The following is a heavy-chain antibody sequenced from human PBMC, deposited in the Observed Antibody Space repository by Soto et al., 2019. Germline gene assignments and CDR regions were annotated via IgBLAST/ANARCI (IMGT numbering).Heavy chain of an antibody. V-gene: IGHV1-69*12. CDR1: GGTFSSYA. Sequence: QVQLVQSGAEVKKPGSSVKVSCKASGGTFSSYAISWVRQAPGQGLEWMGGIIPIFGTANYAQKFQGRVTITADESTSTAYMELSSLRSEDTAVYYCASLRVHSYYDSSGYYYGSWGQGTLVTVSS. D-gene: IGHD3-22*01. J-gene: IGHJ4*02. CDR2: IIPIFGTA. CDR3: ASLRVHSYYDSSGYYYGS.